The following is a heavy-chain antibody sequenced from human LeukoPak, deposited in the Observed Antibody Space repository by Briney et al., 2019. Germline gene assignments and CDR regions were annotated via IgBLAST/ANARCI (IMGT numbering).Heavy chain of an antibody. Sequence: ASVKVSCKASGYTFTGYYMHWVRQAPGQGLEWMGWINPNSGGTNYAQKFQGRVTMTRDTSISTAYMELSRLRSDDTAVYYCAREHYDSSGAPSFDYWGQGTLVTVSS. CDR3: AREHYDSSGAPSFDY. J-gene: IGHJ4*02. CDR2: INPNSGGT. CDR1: GYTFTGYY. V-gene: IGHV1-2*02. D-gene: IGHD3-22*01.